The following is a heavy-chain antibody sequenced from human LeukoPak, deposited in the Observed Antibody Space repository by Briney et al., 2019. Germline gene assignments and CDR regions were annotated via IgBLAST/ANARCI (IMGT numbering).Heavy chain of an antibody. J-gene: IGHJ4*02. CDR2: ISSSGTYI. V-gene: IGHV3-21*01. CDR1: TFTFSSYN. Sequence: RPGGSLRLSCAASTFTFSSYNMNWVRQAPGKGLEWVSSISSSGTYIYYRDSVKDRFTISRDNAENSLYLEMNSLRVEDTAIYYCVRDRGSYRPIDYWGQGTLVTVSS. CDR3: VRDRGSYRPIDY. D-gene: IGHD1-26*01.